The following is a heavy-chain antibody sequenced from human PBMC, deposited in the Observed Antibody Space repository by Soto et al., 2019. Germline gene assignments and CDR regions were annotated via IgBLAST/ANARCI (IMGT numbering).Heavy chain of an antibody. CDR1: GGSVSSSSYS. Sequence: SETLSLTCTVSGGSVSSSSYSWSWIRQHPGKGLEWIGYIYYSGSTNYNPSLKSRVTISVDTSKNQFSLKLNSVTAADTAEYYCVGGRSRLVGFDYWGQGTLVTVSS. CDR3: VGGRSRLVGFDY. J-gene: IGHJ4*02. V-gene: IGHV4-61*01. CDR2: IYYSGST. D-gene: IGHD2-15*01.